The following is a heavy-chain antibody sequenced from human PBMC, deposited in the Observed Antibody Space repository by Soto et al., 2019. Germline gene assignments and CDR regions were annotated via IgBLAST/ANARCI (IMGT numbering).Heavy chain of an antibody. J-gene: IGHJ4*02. V-gene: IGHV1-18*04. CDR3: ATHREVGATTSLDY. CDR2: ISAYNGNT. D-gene: IGHD1-26*01. CDR1: VYTFTGYG. Sequence: XSVKVSCKASVYTFTGYGISWVRQAPGQGLEWMGWISAYNGNTNYAQKLQGRVTMTTDTSTSTAYMELRSLRSDDTAVYYCATHREVGATTSLDYWGQGTLVTVSS.